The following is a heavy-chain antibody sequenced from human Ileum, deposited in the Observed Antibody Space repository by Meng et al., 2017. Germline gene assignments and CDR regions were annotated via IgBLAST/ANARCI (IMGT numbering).Heavy chain of an antibody. J-gene: IGHJ4*01. Sequence: QVQLQESGPGLVKPSQTLSLTCSVSGGSFSSDNYYWTWIRQTPGKGLEWIGLTYYNGSPFYNPSLKSRVTISIDTSKSQVSLEMASVVAADSGLFYCARGTDYGDSYYFDFWGPGFLVTVSS. CDR1: GGSFSSDNYY. D-gene: IGHD4-17*01. V-gene: IGHV4-30-4*01. CDR3: ARGTDYGDSYYFDF. CDR2: TYYNGSP.